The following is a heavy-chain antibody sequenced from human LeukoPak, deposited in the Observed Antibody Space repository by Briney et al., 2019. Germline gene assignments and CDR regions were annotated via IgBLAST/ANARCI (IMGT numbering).Heavy chain of an antibody. J-gene: IGHJ4*02. CDR2: INHSGST. CDR1: GGSFSGYY. CDR3: TRDPYGDYGFDY. V-gene: IGHV4-34*01. Sequence: PSETLSLTCAVYGGSFSGYYWSWIRQPPGKGLEWIGEINHSGSTNYNPSLKGRVTISVDTSKNQFSLKLSSVTAADTAVYYCTRDPYGDYGFDYWGQGTLVTVSS. D-gene: IGHD4-17*01.